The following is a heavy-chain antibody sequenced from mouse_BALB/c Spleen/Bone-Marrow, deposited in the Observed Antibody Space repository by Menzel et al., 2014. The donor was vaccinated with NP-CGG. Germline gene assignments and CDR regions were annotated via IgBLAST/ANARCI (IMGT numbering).Heavy chain of an antibody. CDR2: IWAGGST. Sequence: VKLVESGPGLVAPSQSLSITCTVSGFSLTSYGVHWVRQPPGKGLEWLGAIWAGGSTNYNSALMSRLSNTKDNSKSQVFLEMDSLQTDDTAMYYCARVFTTATWGFAYWGQGTLVTVSA. CDR1: GFSLTSYG. V-gene: IGHV2-9*02. J-gene: IGHJ3*01. D-gene: IGHD1-2*01. CDR3: ARVFTTATWGFAY.